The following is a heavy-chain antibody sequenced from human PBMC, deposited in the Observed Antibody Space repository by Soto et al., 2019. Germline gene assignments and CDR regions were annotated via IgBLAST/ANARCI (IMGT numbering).Heavy chain of an antibody. V-gene: IGHV1-18*01. D-gene: IGHD2-21*01. J-gene: IGHJ6*02. CDR1: GYTFTSYG. Sequence: QVQLVQSGAEVKKPGASVKVSCKASGYTFTSYGISWVRQAPGQGLEWMGWISAYNGNTNYEQKLQGRVTMTTDTYTSTAYMELKSPRSDDTAVYYCARDRAFPLSSDSVSDGMDLGGRGTTVTVSS. CDR2: ISAYNGNT. CDR3: ARDRAFPLSSDSVSDGMDL.